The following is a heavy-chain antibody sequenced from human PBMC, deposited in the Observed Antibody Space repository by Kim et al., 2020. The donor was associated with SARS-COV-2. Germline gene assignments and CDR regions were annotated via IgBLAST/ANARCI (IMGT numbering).Heavy chain of an antibody. CDR1: GNTFTNYF. CDR2: ISPSSGSR. D-gene: IGHD2-2*01. J-gene: IGHJ3*02. CDR3: ARENSQQPWAFDI. Sequence: ASVKVSCKASGNTFTNYFIHWLRQAPGQGLEWMGIISPSSGSRSYAQKFQGSVTMTRDTSASTFYIELSSLRSEDTAVYYCARENSQQPWAFDIWGQGTMVTVSS. V-gene: IGHV1-46*01.